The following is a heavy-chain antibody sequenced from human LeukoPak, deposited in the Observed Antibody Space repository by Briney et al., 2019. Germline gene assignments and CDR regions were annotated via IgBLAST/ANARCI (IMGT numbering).Heavy chain of an antibody. D-gene: IGHD3-16*01. J-gene: IGHJ4*02. CDR2: INHSGST. CDR1: GGSISSSSYY. CDR3: ARANFAWRLDYFDY. Sequence: SETLSLTCTVSGGSISSSSYYWGWIRQPPGKGLEWIGEINHSGSTNYNPSLKSRVTLSVDTSKNQFSLRLSSVTAADTAVYYCARANFAWRLDYFDYWGQGTLVTVSS. V-gene: IGHV4-39*07.